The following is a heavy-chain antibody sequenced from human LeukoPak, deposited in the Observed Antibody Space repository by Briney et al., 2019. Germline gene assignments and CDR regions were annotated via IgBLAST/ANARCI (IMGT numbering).Heavy chain of an antibody. V-gene: IGHV3-7*01. D-gene: IGHD4/OR15-4a*01. CDR1: GFTFSSSW. Sequence: GGSLRLSCAASGFTFSSSWMSWVRQTPEKGLEWVANMSPDGTEKYYVDSVKGRFTISRDNAKNSLYLQMNSLRAEDTAVYSCARRTNYLAFDYWGQGTLVTVSS. J-gene: IGHJ4*02. CDR3: ARRTNYLAFDY. CDR2: MSPDGTEK.